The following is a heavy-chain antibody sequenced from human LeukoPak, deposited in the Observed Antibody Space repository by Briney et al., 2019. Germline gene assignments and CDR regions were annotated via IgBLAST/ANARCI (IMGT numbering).Heavy chain of an antibody. Sequence: TGGSLRLSCAASGFTVSSNYMSWVRQAPGKGLEWVSVIYSGGSTYYADSVKGRFTISRDTSKNTLYLQMNSLRAEDTAVYYCARGGDDIVVATYYYYYGMDVWGQGTTVTVSS. V-gene: IGHV3-53*01. CDR1: GFTVSSNY. J-gene: IGHJ6*02. CDR3: ARGGDDIVVATYYYYYGMDV. D-gene: IGHD2-15*01. CDR2: IYSGGST.